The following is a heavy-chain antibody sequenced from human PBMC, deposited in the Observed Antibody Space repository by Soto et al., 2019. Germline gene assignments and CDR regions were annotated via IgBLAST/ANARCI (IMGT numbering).Heavy chain of an antibody. CDR1: GDSINNSHW. D-gene: IGHD6-13*01. CDR3: AREVNSSPARGPNWFDP. CDR2: TYHSGTT. J-gene: IGHJ5*02. V-gene: IGHV4-4*02. Sequence: QVQLQESGPGLVQPSGTLSLTCAVSGDSINNSHWWSWVRQTPGKGLEWIGETYHSGTTNYNPSPKTRVTRSIDKSKNQFSLKMNSVTAADTAVYYCAREVNSSPARGPNWFDPWGQGTLVTVSS.